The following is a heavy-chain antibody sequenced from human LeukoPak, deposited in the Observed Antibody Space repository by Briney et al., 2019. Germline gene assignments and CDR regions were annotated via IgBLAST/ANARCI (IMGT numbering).Heavy chain of an antibody. CDR3: ARDLDTYYYGSGRFNWFDP. Sequence: ASVKVSCKASGYTFTGYYMHWVRQAPGQGLEWMGWINPNSGGTNYAQKFQGRVTMTRDTSISTAYMELSRLRSDDTDVYYCARDLDTYYYGSGRFNWFDPWGQGTLVTVSS. D-gene: IGHD3-10*01. J-gene: IGHJ5*02. V-gene: IGHV1-2*02. CDR1: GYTFTGYY. CDR2: INPNSGGT.